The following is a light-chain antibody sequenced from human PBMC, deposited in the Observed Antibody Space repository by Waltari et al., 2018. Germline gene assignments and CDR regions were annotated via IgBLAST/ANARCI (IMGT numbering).Light chain of an antibody. CDR2: KAS. CDR1: ESISNW. Sequence: DIQMTQSPSTLSASVGDRVTITCRASESISNWLAWYQQKPGKAPKLLIYKASSLESGVPARFSGSVSGTEFTLTITSLQPDDFATYYCQHFKAFPWTFGQGTKVEIK. CDR3: QHFKAFPWT. V-gene: IGKV1-5*03. J-gene: IGKJ1*01.